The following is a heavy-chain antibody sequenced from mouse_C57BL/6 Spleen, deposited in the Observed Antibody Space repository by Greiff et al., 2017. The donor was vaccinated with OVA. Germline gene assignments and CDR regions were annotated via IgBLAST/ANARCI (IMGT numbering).Heavy chain of an antibody. CDR2: IYPGSGST. D-gene: IGHD1-1*01. V-gene: IGHV1-55*01. J-gene: IGHJ3*01. Sequence: VQLQQPGAELVKPGASVKMSCKASGYTFTSYWITWVKQRPGQGLEWIGDIYPGSGSTNYNEKFKSKATLTVDTSSSTAYMQLSSLTSEDSAVYYCARSLYYGSSPFAYWGQGTLVTVSA. CDR3: ARSLYYGSSPFAY. CDR1: GYTFTSYW.